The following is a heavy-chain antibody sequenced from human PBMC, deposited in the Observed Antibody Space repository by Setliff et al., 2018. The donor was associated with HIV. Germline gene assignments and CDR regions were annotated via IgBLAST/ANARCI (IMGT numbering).Heavy chain of an antibody. CDR3: ARGRSLVRGSGSPEYYYMDV. CDR1: GYTLTSYE. J-gene: IGHJ6*03. CDR2: TNPNSGDT. Sequence: ASVKVSCKASGYTLTSYEINWVRQGTGQGLEWMGWTNPNSGDTGYAQKFQGSVTMTRNTSISTAFMELSSLRSEDTAVYYCARGRSLVRGSGSPEYYYMDVWGKGTTVTVSS. D-gene: IGHD3-10*01. V-gene: IGHV1-8*02.